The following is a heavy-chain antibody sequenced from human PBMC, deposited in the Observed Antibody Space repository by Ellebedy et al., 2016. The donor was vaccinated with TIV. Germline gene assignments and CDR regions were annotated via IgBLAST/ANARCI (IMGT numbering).Heavy chain of an antibody. Sequence: PGGSLRLSCAASGFTFSSYEMNWVRQAPGKGLEWVSHISSSGSTIYYADSVKGRFTISRDNAKNSLYLQMKSLRAEDTAVYYCAREGEAMIVVGPPYYYYGMDVWGQGTTVTVSS. CDR3: AREGEAMIVVGPPYYYYGMDV. J-gene: IGHJ6*02. V-gene: IGHV3-48*03. CDR1: GFTFSSYE. CDR2: ISSSGSTI. D-gene: IGHD3-22*01.